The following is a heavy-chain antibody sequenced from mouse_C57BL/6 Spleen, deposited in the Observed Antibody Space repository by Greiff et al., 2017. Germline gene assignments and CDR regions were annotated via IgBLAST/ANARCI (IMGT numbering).Heavy chain of an antibody. CDR1: GYTFTDYN. V-gene: IGHV1-18*01. CDR3: ARAPYYGSSPHWYFDV. J-gene: IGHJ1*03. CDR2: INPNNGGT. Sequence: EVQLQESGPELVKPGASVKIPCKASGYTFTDYNMDWVKQSHGKSLEWIGDINPNNGGTIYNQKFKGKATLTVDKSSSTAYMELRSLTSEDTAVYYCARAPYYGSSPHWYFDVWGTGTTVTVSS. D-gene: IGHD1-1*01.